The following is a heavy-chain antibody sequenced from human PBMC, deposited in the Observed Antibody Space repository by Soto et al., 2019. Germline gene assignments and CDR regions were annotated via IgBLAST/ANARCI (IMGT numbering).Heavy chain of an antibody. D-gene: IGHD6-6*01. CDR2: IYHSGST. CDR1: GGSISSSNW. J-gene: IGHJ2*01. CDR3: ARDSGEYSSSSDLNWYFDL. Sequence: PSETLSLTCAVSGGSISSSNWWSWVRQPPGKGLEWIGEIYHSGSTNYNPSLKSRVTISVDKSKNQFPLKLSSVTAADTAVCYCARDSGEYSSSSDLNWYFDLWGRGTLVTAPQ. V-gene: IGHV4-4*02.